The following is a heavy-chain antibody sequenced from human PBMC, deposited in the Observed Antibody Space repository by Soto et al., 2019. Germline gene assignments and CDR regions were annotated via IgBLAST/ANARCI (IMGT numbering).Heavy chain of an antibody. CDR3: ARDFRNAFDY. D-gene: IGHD1-1*01. CDR2: INTNTGTI. CDR1: GFTFSTYT. Sequence: GSLRLSCAASGFTFSTYTMTWVRQAPGKGLEWLSYINTNTGTISYADSVKGRFTISTDNAKNSLYLEMDSLRAEDTAVYYCARDFRNAFDYWGQGTVVTLSS. V-gene: IGHV3-48*01. J-gene: IGHJ4*02.